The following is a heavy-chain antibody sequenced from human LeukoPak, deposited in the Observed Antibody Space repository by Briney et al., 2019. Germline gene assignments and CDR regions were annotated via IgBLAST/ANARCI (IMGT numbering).Heavy chain of an antibody. CDR2: INHSGIT. J-gene: IGHJ6*03. Sequence: SETLSLTCAVYGGSFSGYYWSWIRQPPGKGLEWIGEINHSGITNYNPSLKSRVTISVDTSKNQFSLKLSSVTAADTAVYYCARGLGEEVPAAPVYYMDVWGKGTTVTVSS. V-gene: IGHV4-34*01. CDR3: ARGLGEEVPAAPVYYMDV. D-gene: IGHD2-2*01. CDR1: GGSFSGYY.